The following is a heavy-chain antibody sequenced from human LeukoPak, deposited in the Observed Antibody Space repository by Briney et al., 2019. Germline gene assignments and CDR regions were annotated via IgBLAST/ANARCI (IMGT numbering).Heavy chain of an antibody. D-gene: IGHD3-9*01. V-gene: IGHV1-3*01. CDR2: INAGNGNT. CDR3: ARGFDILTGYHSYFDP. CDR1: GYTFTSYA. J-gene: IGHJ5*02. Sequence: ASVKVSCKASGYTFTSYAMHWVRQAPGQRLEWMGWINAGNGNTKYSQKFQGRVTITRDTSASTAYMELSSLRSEDTAVYYCARGFDILTGYHSYFDPWGQGTLVTVSS.